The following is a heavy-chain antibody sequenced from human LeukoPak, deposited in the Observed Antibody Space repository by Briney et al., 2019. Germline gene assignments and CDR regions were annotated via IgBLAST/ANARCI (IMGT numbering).Heavy chain of an antibody. CDR1: GDSVSSSIYH. CDR3: ARGSGTPSARFDP. V-gene: IGHV4-39*07. Sequence: PSETLSLTCSVSGDSVSSSIYHWDWIRLPPGKGLEWIGRIYTSGSTNYNPSLKSRVTMSVDTSKNQFSLKLSSVTAADTAVYYCARGSGTPSARFDPWGQGTLVTVSS. CDR2: IYTSGST. J-gene: IGHJ5*02. D-gene: IGHD1-14*01.